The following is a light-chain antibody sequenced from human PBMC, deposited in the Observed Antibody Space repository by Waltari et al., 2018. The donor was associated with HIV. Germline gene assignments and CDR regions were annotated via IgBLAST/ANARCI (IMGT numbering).Light chain of an antibody. V-gene: IGKV1-33*01. CDR1: QDINKY. J-gene: IGKJ3*01. CDR3: QKFDNFPPFT. CDR2: DAS. Sequence: IQMTQSPPSLSSSVGDRVTITFRASQDINKYLNWYQQKPVTTHKLLIYDASILQPGVTSRFSGSGFGTHFSFTSSSLQPEDIAIYFCQKFDNFPPFTFGPGTKVDI.